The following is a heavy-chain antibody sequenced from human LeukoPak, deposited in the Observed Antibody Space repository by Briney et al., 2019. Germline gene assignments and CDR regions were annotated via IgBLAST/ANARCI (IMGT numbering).Heavy chain of an antibody. D-gene: IGHD3-10*01. V-gene: IGHV1-3*01. CDR3: ARDRGSGWGNNWFDP. Sequence: ASVKVSCKASGYTFTSYAMHWVRQAPGQRLEWMGWINAGNGNTKYSQKFQGRVTITRDTSASTAYMELSSLRSEDTAVYYCARDRGSGWGNNWFDPWGQGTLVTVSS. J-gene: IGHJ5*02. CDR1: GYTFTSYA. CDR2: INAGNGNT.